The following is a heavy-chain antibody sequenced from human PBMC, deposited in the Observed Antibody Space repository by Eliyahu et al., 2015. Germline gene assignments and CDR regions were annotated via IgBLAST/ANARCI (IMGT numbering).Heavy chain of an antibody. V-gene: IGHV1-2*04. CDR3: ARELHLGELSPNFWYYGMDV. CDR1: GYTFTGYY. J-gene: IGHJ6*02. D-gene: IGHD3-16*02. CDR2: INPNSGGT. Sequence: QVQLVQSGAEVKKPGASVKVXCKASGYTFTGYYMXWGXRQAPGQGLEWMGWINPNSGGTNYAQKFQGWVTMTRDTSISTAYMELSRLRSDDTAVYYCARELHLGELSPNFWYYGMDVWGQGTTVTVSS.